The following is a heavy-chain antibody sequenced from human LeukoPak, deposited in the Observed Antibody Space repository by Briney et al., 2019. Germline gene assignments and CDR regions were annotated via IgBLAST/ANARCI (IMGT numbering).Heavy chain of an antibody. V-gene: IGHV3-53*04. CDR2: ICSGGST. CDR1: GFTVSSNY. Sequence: PGGSLRLSCAASGFTVSSNYMSWVRQAPGKGLEWVSVICSGGSTYYADSVKGRFTISRHNSKNTLYLQMNSLRAEYTAVYYCARARGRDRYNQLDYWGQGTLVTVSS. D-gene: IGHD5-24*01. J-gene: IGHJ4*02. CDR3: ARARGRDRYNQLDY.